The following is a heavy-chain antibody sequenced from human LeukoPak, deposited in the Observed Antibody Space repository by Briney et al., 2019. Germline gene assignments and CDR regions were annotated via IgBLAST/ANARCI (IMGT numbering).Heavy chain of an antibody. V-gene: IGHV4-59*12. J-gene: IGHJ5*02. D-gene: IGHD1-26*01. CDR1: GGSISSYY. Sequence: SETLSFTCTVSGGSISSYYWSWIRQPPGKGLEWIGYIYYSGSTNYNPSLKSRVTISVDTSKNQFSLKLSSVTAADTAVYYCARGGNKWELDNWFDPWGQGTLVTVSS. CDR2: IYYSGST. CDR3: ARGGNKWELDNWFDP.